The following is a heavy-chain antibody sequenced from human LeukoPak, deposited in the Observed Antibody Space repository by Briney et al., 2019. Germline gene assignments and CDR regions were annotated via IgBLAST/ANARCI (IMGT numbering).Heavy chain of an antibody. J-gene: IGHJ4*02. CDR1: GFTFSSYV. D-gene: IGHD6-6*01. CDR3: AKDRKQLVPGLDY. Sequence: PGGSLRLSCAASGFTFSSYVMHWVRQAPGKGLEWVAIISYDGSNEYYADSVKGRFTISRDNSKNTLYLQMNSLRAEDTAVYYCAKDRKQLVPGLDYWGQGTLVTVSS. CDR2: ISYDGSNE. V-gene: IGHV3-30*04.